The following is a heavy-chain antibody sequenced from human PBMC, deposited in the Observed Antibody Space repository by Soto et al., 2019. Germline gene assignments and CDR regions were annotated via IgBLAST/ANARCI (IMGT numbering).Heavy chain of an antibody. D-gene: IGHD6-19*01. CDR3: ASVISRAVAGDRSEQVGVDY. J-gene: IGHJ4*02. Sequence: PWGSLRLSCAASGFTFSSYSMNWVRQAPGKGLEWVSYISSSSSTIYYADSVKGRFTISRDNAKNSLYLQMNSLRDEDMAVYYCASVISRAVAGDRSEQVGVDYWGQGTLVTVSS. CDR2: ISSSSSTI. CDR1: GFTFSSYS. V-gene: IGHV3-48*02.